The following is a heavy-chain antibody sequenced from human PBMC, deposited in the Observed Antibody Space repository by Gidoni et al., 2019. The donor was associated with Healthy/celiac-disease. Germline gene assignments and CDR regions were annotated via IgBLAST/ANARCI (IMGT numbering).Heavy chain of an antibody. J-gene: IGHJ5*02. V-gene: IGHV4-31*02. CDR3: ARDQRQAGITP. D-gene: IGHD6-13*01. Sequence: YNPSLKSRVTISVDTSKNQFSLKLSSVTAADTAVYYCARDQRQAGITPWGQGTLVTVSS.